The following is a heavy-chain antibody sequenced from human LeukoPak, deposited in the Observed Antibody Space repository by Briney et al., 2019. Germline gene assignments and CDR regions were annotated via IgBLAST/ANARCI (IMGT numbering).Heavy chain of an antibody. CDR3: ARDGKDSSGYYFEDS. D-gene: IGHD3-22*01. CDR2: IYSADKT. V-gene: IGHV3-66*01. J-gene: IGHJ4*02. Sequence: GGSLRLSCAVSGFTVGASYMSWVRQAPGKGLEWVSVIYSADKTGYADSVKGRFTISRDNSENTLYLQLNSLRVEDTAVYYCARDGKDSSGYYFEDSWGQGTLVTVSS. CDR1: GFTVGASY.